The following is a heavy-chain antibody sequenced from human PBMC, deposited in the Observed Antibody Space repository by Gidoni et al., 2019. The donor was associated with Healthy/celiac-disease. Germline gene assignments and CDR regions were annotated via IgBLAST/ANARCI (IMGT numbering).Heavy chain of an antibody. V-gene: IGHV4-34*01. CDR1: GGSFSGYY. Sequence: QVQLQQWGAGLLKPSETLSLTCAVYGGSFSGYYWSWIRQPPRKGLEWIGEINHSGSTNYNPSLKSRVTISVDTSKNQFSLKLSSVTAADTAVYYCARVPPPGSYYHYYGMDVWGQGTTVTVSS. CDR3: ARVPPPGSYYHYYGMDV. CDR2: INHSGST. J-gene: IGHJ6*02. D-gene: IGHD3-10*01.